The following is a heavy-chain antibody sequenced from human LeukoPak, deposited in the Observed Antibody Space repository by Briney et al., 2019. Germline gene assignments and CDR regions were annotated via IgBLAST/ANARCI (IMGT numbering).Heavy chain of an antibody. V-gene: IGHV3-74*01. CDR3: ASASYSGSYIGY. CDR1: GFTFSGYC. J-gene: IGHJ4*02. Sequence: GGSLRLSCAASGFTFSGYCMHWVRQAPGKGLEWVSRIDIDGSSTSYADSGKGGFSISRDNAKNTFYLPMSRRGAEDTVVYYCASASYSGSYIGYWGQGTLVTVSS. D-gene: IGHD3-10*01. CDR2: IDIDGSST.